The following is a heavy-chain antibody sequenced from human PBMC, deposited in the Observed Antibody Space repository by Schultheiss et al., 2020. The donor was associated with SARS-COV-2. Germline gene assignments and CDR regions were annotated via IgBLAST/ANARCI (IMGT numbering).Heavy chain of an antibody. J-gene: IGHJ4*02. Sequence: GESLKISCAASGFTFSSYVMHWVRQAPGKGLEWVAGISYDGSNKYYADSVKGRFIISRDNSKNTLYVQLNSLTVEDTAVYYCARDEGVGRFSFVYWGQGTLVTVSS. CDR2: ISYDGSNK. CDR3: ARDEGVGRFSFVY. V-gene: IGHV3-30*07. D-gene: IGHD1-26*01. CDR1: GFTFSSYV.